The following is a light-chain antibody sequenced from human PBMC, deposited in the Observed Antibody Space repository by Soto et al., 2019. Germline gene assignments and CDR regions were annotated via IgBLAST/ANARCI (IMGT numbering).Light chain of an antibody. CDR2: GAS. V-gene: IGKV3-20*01. J-gene: IGKJ1*01. CDR3: QQYGSSLWT. CDR1: QSVSSSY. Sequence: EIVLTQSPGTLSLSPGERATLSCRASQSVSSSYLAWYQQKPGQAPRLLIYGASSMATGIPDRFSGSGSGTDFTLTISRLEPEDFAVYYCQQYGSSLWTFGKGTKVEIK.